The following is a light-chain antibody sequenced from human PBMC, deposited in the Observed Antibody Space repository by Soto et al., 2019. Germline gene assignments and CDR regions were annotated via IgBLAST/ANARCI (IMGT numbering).Light chain of an antibody. Sequence: DIQMTQSPSSVSASVGDRVTITCRASQSISSWLAWYQQKPGKAPKLLIYGASSLESGVPSRFSGSGSGTDFTLTISSLQHEDFATYYCQQANSFPITFGQGTRLEIK. CDR1: QSISSW. CDR3: QQANSFPIT. CDR2: GAS. J-gene: IGKJ5*01. V-gene: IGKV1-12*01.